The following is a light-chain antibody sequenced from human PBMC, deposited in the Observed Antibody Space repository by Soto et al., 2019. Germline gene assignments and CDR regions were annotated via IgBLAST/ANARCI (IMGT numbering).Light chain of an antibody. CDR1: QGISSY. Sequence: DIQLTLSVSFLSATVEDRVTITCRASQGISSYLAWYQQRPGKAPKVLIYAASTLQSGVPSRCSGSGTGTKFTPTISSLQPEDFATSYLQQLYSYPLTSGQGTPLEIK. CDR2: AAS. J-gene: IGKJ5*01. CDR3: QQLYSYPLT. V-gene: IGKV1-9*01.